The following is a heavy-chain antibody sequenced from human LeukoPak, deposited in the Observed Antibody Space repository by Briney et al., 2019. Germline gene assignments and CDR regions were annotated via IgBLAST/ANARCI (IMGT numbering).Heavy chain of an antibody. Sequence: GGSLRLSCAASGFTFSSYWMHWVRQAPGKGLVWVSRINSDVSSTSYADSVKGRFTISRDNAKNTLYLQMNSLRAEDTAVYYCARDSGYSSLFDYWGQGTLVTVSS. J-gene: IGHJ4*02. CDR1: GFTFSSYW. V-gene: IGHV3-74*01. CDR3: ARDSGYSSLFDY. D-gene: IGHD6-13*01. CDR2: INSDVSST.